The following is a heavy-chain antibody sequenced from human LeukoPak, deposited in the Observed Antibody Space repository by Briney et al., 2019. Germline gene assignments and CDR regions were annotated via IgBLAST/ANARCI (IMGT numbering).Heavy chain of an antibody. J-gene: IGHJ4*02. CDR1: GGSFSGYY. CDR3: ARTDYYDSSGYPPDY. D-gene: IGHD3-22*01. CDR2: IYYSGST. V-gene: IGHV4-34*01. Sequence: SETLSLTCAVYGGSFSGYYWSWIRQPPGKGLEWIGSIYYSGSTYYNPSLKSRVTISVDTSKNQFSLKLSSVTAADTAVYYCARTDYYDSSGYPPDYWGQGTLVTVSS.